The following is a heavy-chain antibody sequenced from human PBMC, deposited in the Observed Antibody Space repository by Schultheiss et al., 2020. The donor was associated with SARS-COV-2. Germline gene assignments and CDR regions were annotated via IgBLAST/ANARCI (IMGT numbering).Heavy chain of an antibody. Sequence: AGSLRLSCAASGFTFSSYGMHWVRQAPGKGLEWVAVIWYDGSKKYYADSVKGRFTISRDNSKNTLYLQMNSLRAEDTAVYYCARDFYAFDIWGQGTMVTVSS. CDR2: IWYDGSKK. J-gene: IGHJ3*02. CDR1: GFTFSSYG. V-gene: IGHV3-33*01. CDR3: ARDFYAFDI.